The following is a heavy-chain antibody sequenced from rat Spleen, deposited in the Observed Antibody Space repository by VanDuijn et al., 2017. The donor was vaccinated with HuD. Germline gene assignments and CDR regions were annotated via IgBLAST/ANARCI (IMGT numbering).Heavy chain of an antibody. Sequence: EVQLVETGGGLVQPGRSLKLSCVASGLSFSNYDMAWVRQAPTKGLEWVASITNASGRTYYPDSVKGRFTVSRDNAKSTLYLQMDSLRSEDTATYYCTTVTYWGQGTLVTVSS. V-gene: IGHV5-27*01. CDR2: ITNASGRT. J-gene: IGHJ3*01. CDR3: TTVTY. CDR1: GLSFSNYD.